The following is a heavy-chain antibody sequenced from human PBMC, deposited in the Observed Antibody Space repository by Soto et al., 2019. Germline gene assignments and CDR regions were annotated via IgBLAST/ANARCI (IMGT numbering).Heavy chain of an antibody. CDR2: ISAYNGNT. D-gene: IGHD2-15*01. J-gene: IGHJ6*02. Sequence: GASVKVSCKASGYTFTSYGISWVRQAPGQGLEWMGWISAYNGNTNYAQKLQGRVTMTTDTSTSTAYMELRSLRSDDTAVYYCARGVVVGPRLYYYGMDVWGQGTTVTVSS. V-gene: IGHV1-18*01. CDR1: GYTFTSYG. CDR3: ARGVVVGPRLYYYGMDV.